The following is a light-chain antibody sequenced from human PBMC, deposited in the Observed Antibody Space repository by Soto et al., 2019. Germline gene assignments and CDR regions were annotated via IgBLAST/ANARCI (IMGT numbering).Light chain of an antibody. CDR3: QQYGRSPPLT. J-gene: IGKJ5*01. CDR2: DAS. CDR1: QSVNSY. V-gene: IGKV3-20*01. Sequence: EIVMTQSPGTLSLSPGERATLSCRASQSVNSYLAWYQQKPGQAPRLLISDASDRATGIPDRFSGSGSGTDFTLTISRLVPEDFAVYYCQQYGRSPPLTFGQGTRLEIK.